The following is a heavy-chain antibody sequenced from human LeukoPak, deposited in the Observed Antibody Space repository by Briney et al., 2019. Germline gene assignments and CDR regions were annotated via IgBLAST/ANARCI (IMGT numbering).Heavy chain of an antibody. CDR1: GGSISSYY. CDR2: IYYSGST. J-gene: IGHJ6*03. Sequence: SETLSLTCTVSGGSISSYYWSWIRQPPGKGLEWIGYIYYSGSTNYNPSLKSRVTISVDTSKNQFSLKLSSVTAADTAVYYCARVSAQNYYYYYMGVWGKGTTVTVSS. CDR3: ARVSAQNYYYYYMGV. V-gene: IGHV4-59*01.